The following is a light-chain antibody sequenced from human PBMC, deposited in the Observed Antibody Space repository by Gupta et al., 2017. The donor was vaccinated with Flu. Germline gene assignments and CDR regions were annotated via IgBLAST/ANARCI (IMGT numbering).Light chain of an antibody. J-gene: IGKJ3*01. V-gene: IGKV3D-15*01. CDR1: RDINSD. Sequence: EVMMTQSPDTLSVSPGERATLSCRASRDINSDLAWYQQRPGRAPRLLIHGASSRASGVPARFSGSGCGTVYNLTISSLQPEDVGVYYCQQYNRWPPYTFGPGTKVDIK. CDR2: GAS. CDR3: QQYNRWPPYT.